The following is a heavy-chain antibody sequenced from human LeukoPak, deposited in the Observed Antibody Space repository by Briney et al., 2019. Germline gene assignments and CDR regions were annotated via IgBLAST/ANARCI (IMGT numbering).Heavy chain of an antibody. CDR2: IGAYNGNT. CDR1: GGTFSSYA. D-gene: IGHD1-14*01. CDR3: VRDNSIADRGWWFDP. Sequence: ASVKVSCKASGGTFSSYAISWVRQAPGQGLEWMGWIGAYNGNTNYAQKLQGRVTMTTDTSTSTAYMELSSLRSDDTAVYYCVRDNSIADRGWWFDPWGQGTLVTVSS. V-gene: IGHV1-18*01. J-gene: IGHJ5*02.